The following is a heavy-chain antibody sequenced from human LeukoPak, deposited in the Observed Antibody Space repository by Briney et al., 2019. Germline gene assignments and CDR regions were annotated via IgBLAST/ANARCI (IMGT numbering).Heavy chain of an antibody. CDR1: EFTFSSYA. J-gene: IGHJ3*02. Sequence: GGSLRLSCAASEFTFSSYAMSWVRQAPGKGLEWVSAISGSGGSTYYADSVKGRFTISRDNSKNTLYLQMNSLRAEDTAVYYCAKVSGYSSGLPPADAFDIRGQGTMVTVSS. CDR3: AKVSGYSSGLPPADAFDI. V-gene: IGHV3-23*01. CDR2: ISGSGGST. D-gene: IGHD6-19*01.